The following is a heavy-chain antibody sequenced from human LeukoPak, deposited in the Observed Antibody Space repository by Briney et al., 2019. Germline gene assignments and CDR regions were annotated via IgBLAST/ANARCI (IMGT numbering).Heavy chain of an antibody. CDR3: ARVGYYYDSSGYLYE. J-gene: IGHJ4*02. Sequence: SVKVSCKASGGTFSSYAISWVRQAPGQGLEWMGRIIPIFGTANYAQKFQGRVTITTDESTSTAYMELSSLRSEDTAVYYCARVGYYYDSSGYLYEWGQGALVIVSS. D-gene: IGHD3-22*01. CDR1: GGTFSSYA. V-gene: IGHV1-69*05. CDR2: IIPIFGTA.